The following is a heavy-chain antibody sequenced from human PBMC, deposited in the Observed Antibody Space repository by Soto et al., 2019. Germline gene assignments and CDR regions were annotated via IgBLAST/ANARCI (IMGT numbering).Heavy chain of an antibody. CDR1: GYTFPSYG. Sequence: AASVKVSCKASGYTFPSYGISWVRQAPGQGLEWMGWISAYNGNTNYAQKLQGRVTMTTDTSTSTAYMELRSLRSDDTAVYYCARDELGRALIFSRIYYYYSAMDVWGQGTTVTVSS. J-gene: IGHJ6*02. D-gene: IGHD3-9*01. CDR3: ARDELGRALIFSRIYYYYSAMDV. CDR2: ISAYNGNT. V-gene: IGHV1-18*01.